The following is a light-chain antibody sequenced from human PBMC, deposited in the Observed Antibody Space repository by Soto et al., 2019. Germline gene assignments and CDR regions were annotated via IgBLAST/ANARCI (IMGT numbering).Light chain of an antibody. J-gene: IGLJ1*01. CDR3: SSYTSTSTPYV. CDR1: SSDVGSYNY. Sequence: QSALTQPASVSGSPGQSITISCTGSSSDVGSYNYVSWYQHHPGKAPKLMIHDVSNQPSGVSNRFSGSKSGNTASLTISGLQAEDEADYYCSSYTSTSTPYVFGTGTQLTVL. CDR2: DVS. V-gene: IGLV2-14*03.